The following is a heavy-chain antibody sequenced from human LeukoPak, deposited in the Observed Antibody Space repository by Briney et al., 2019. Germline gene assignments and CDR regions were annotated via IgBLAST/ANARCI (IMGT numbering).Heavy chain of an antibody. D-gene: IGHD2-21*02. Sequence: SETLSLTCTVSGGSISSSSYYWGWIRQPPGKGLEWIGSIYYSGSTYYNPSLKSRVTISVDTSKNQFSLKLSSVTAADTAVYYCARGTRVVVTAVRKLDAFDIWGQGTMVTVSS. V-gene: IGHV4-39*07. CDR3: ARGTRVVVTAVRKLDAFDI. CDR1: GGSISSSSYY. CDR2: IYYSGST. J-gene: IGHJ3*02.